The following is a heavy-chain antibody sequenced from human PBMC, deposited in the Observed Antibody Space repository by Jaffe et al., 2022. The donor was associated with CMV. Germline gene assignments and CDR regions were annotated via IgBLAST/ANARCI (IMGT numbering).Heavy chain of an antibody. D-gene: IGHD6-19*01. J-gene: IGHJ4*02. V-gene: IGHV1-3*01. CDR1: GYTFTSYA. CDR2: INAGNGNT. CDR3: ARMWVWYSSGWYSFDY. Sequence: QVQLVQSGAEVKKPGASVKVSCKASGYTFTSYAMHWVRQAPGQRLEWMGWINAGNGNTKYSQKFQGRVTITRDTSASTAYMELSSLRSEDTAVYYCARMWVWYSSGWYSFDYWGQGTLVTVSS.